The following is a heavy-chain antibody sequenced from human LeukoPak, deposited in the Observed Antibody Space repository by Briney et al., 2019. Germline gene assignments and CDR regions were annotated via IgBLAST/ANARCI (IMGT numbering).Heavy chain of an antibody. J-gene: IGHJ4*02. CDR2: IGTAGDI. D-gene: IGHD5-12*01. Sequence: PGGSLRLSCAASGFTFSNYDMHWVRQATGKGLEWVSGIGTAGDIYYPGSVKGRFTISRDNSKNTLYLQMNSLRAEDTAVYYCAKGTMIVATIVSWDYWGQGTLVTVSS. CDR3: AKGTMIVATIVSWDY. V-gene: IGHV3-13*01. CDR1: GFTFSNYD.